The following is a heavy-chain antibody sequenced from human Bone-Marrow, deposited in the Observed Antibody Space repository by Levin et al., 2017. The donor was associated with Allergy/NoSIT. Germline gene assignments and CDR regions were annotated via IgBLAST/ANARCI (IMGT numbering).Heavy chain of an antibody. V-gene: IGHV4-4*07. D-gene: IGHD4-17*01. CDR1: GGSISSYY. CDR2: IYTSGST. CDR3: AREGAGTTVTTEEFDY. J-gene: IGHJ4*02. Sequence: TLSLTCTVSGGSISSYYWSWIRQPAGKGLEWIGRIYTSGSTNYNPSLKSRVTMSVDTSKNQFSLKLSSVTAADAAVYYCAREGAGTTVTTEEFDYWGQGTLVTVSS.